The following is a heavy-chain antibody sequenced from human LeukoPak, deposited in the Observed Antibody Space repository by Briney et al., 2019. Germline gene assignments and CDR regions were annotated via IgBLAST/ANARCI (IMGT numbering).Heavy chain of an antibody. Sequence: GGSLRLSCAASGFTFSSYSMNWVRQAPGKGLEWVSAISGSGGSTYYADSVKGRFTISRDNSKNTLYLQMNSLRAEDTAVYYCAKAAADFWSGFPPFDYWGQGTLVTVSS. J-gene: IGHJ4*02. D-gene: IGHD3-3*01. CDR3: AKAAADFWSGFPPFDY. CDR2: ISGSGGST. CDR1: GFTFSSYS. V-gene: IGHV3-23*01.